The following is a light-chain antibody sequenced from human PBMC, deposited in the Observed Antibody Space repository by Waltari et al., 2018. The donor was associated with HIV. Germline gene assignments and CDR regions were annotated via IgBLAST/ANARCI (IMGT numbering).Light chain of an antibody. Sequence: VLTQSPCTLSLSPGGRATLSCRASQSVRSNCLAWYQQKRGQSPRLLIYGASTRATGIPDRFSGSGSGTNFTLTISRLQPEDVAVYFCQQYATSPVTFGQGTKVDIK. V-gene: IGKV3-20*01. CDR2: GAS. CDR1: QSVRSNC. J-gene: IGKJ1*01. CDR3: QQYATSPVT.